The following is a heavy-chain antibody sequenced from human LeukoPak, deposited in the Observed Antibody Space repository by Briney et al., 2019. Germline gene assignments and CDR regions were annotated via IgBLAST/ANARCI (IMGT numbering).Heavy chain of an antibody. V-gene: IGHV4-34*01. Sequence: PSETLSLTCTVSGGPISSYYWSWIRQPPGRGLEWIGEINHSGSTNYNPSLKSRVTISVDTSKNQFSLKLSSVTAADTAVYYCASLWQPLDYWGQGTLVTVSS. J-gene: IGHJ4*02. CDR2: INHSGST. CDR3: ASLWQPLDY. D-gene: IGHD2-21*01. CDR1: GGPISSYY.